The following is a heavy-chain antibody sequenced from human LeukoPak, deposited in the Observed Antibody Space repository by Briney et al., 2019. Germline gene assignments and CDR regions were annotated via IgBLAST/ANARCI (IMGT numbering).Heavy chain of an antibody. Sequence: VASVTVSFTASGYTFTSYYMHWVRQAPGQGLEWMGIINPSGGSTSYAQKFQGRVTMTRDTSTSTVYMELSSLRSEDTAVYYCARDRGPAYYYYGMDVWGQGTTVTVSS. CDR1: GYTFTSYY. V-gene: IGHV1-46*01. CDR3: ARDRGPAYYYYGMDV. CDR2: INPSGGST. J-gene: IGHJ6*02.